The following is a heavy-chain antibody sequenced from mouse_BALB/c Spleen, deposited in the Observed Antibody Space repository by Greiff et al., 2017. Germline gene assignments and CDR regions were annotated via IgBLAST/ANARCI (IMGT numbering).Heavy chain of an antibody. CDR2: ISSGGST. Sequence: EVQVVESGGGLVKPGGSLKLSCAASGFTFSSYAMSWVRQTPEKRLEWVASISSGGSTYYPDSVKGRFTISRDNARNILYLQMSSLRSEDTAMYYCARGREDFDYWGQGTTLTVSS. V-gene: IGHV5-6-5*01. CDR3: ARGREDFDY. CDR1: GFTFSSYA. J-gene: IGHJ2*01.